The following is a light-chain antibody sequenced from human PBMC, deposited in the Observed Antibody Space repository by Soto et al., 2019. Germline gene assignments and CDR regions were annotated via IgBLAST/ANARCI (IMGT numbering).Light chain of an antibody. CDR3: QQYGSSPLYT. CDR1: QSVSSSY. CDR2: GAS. V-gene: IGKV3-20*01. Sequence: EIVLTQSPDTLSLSPGETATLSCRASQSVSSSYLAWYQQKPGQAPRLLIYGASGRATGIPDRFSGSGSGTDFTLTISRLEPEDFAVYYCQQYGSSPLYTFGQGTKLEIK. J-gene: IGKJ2*01.